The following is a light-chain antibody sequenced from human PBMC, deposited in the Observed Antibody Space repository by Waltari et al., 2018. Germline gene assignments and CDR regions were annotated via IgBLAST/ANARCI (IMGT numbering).Light chain of an antibody. CDR2: TTN. Sequence: QSVLTQPPSASGTPGQGVTISCSGSSSNIGGNTVNWYQQLPGTAPNLLIYTTNQRPSGVPDRFSGSKSGTSASLAISGLQSEDEADYYCAAWDDSLNAVVFGGGTKLTVL. CDR3: AAWDDSLNAVV. CDR1: SSNIGGNT. V-gene: IGLV1-44*01. J-gene: IGLJ2*01.